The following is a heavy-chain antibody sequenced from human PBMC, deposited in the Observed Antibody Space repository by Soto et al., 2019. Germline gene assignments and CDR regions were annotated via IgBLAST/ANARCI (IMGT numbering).Heavy chain of an antibody. D-gene: IGHD7-27*01. CDR3: SRDRGSNWELNYYYMDV. J-gene: IGHJ6*03. CDR1: GYTFTGYY. Sequence: ASVKVSCKASGYTFTGYYMHWVRQAPGQGLEWMGWINPNSGGTNYAQKFQGWVTMTSGPSISTAYMELSRLRSDDSAGYYCSRDRGSNWELNYYYMDVWGKGTTVTVSS. V-gene: IGHV1-2*04. CDR2: INPNSGGT.